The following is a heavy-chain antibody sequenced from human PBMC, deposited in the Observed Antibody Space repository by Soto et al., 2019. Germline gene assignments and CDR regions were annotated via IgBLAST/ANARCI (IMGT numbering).Heavy chain of an antibody. CDR2: TYYRSRWYS. CDR1: GDTVSSNSVA. V-gene: IGHV6-1*01. Sequence: PSQTLSLTCVGSGDTVSSNSVAWNWVRQSPWRGLEWLGRTYYRSRWYSDYAVSVRSRIDINADTSKNQISLQLNSVTPKDTAVYYCARSEEDSDYYYYGMDVWGQGATDTVSS. CDR3: ARSEEDSDYYYYGMDV. J-gene: IGHJ6*02. D-gene: IGHD2-15*01.